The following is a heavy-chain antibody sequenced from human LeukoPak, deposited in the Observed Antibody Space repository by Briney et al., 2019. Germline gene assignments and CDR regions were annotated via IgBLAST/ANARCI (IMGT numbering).Heavy chain of an antibody. CDR2: FDPEDGET. CDR1: GYTLTELS. Sequence: ASVKVSCKVSGYTLTELSMHWVRQAPGKGLEWMGGFDPEDGETIYAQKFQGRVTMTEDTSTDTAYMELSSLRSEDTAVYYCAKHYDSSGYYYCDYWGQGTLVTVSS. CDR3: AKHYDSSGYYYCDY. J-gene: IGHJ4*02. V-gene: IGHV1-24*01. D-gene: IGHD3-22*01.